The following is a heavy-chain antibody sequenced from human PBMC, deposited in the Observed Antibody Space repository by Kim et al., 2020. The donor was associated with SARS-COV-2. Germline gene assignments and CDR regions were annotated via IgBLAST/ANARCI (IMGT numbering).Heavy chain of an antibody. D-gene: IGHD6-19*01. Sequence: SQTLSLTCAISGDSVSSNSAAWNWIRQSPSRGLEWLGRTYYRSKWYNDYAVSVKSRITINPDTSKNQFSLQVNSVTPEDTAVYYCARGYSSRIAVAGTFRTYYYYGMDVWGQGTTVTVSS. CDR2: TYYRSKWYN. V-gene: IGHV6-1*01. CDR1: GDSVSSNSAA. J-gene: IGHJ6*02. CDR3: ARGYSSRIAVAGTFRTYYYYGMDV.